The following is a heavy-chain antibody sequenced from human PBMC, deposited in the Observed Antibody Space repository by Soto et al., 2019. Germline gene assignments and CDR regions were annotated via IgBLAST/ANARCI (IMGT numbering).Heavy chain of an antibody. CDR2: ISYDGSNK. J-gene: IGHJ4*02. Sequence: VAVISYDGSNKYYADSVKGRFTISRDNSKNTLYLQMNSLRAEDTAVYYCARDFVLRVVTAILGYWGQGTLVTVSS. CDR3: ARDFVLRVVTAILGY. D-gene: IGHD2-21*02. V-gene: IGHV3-30-3*01.